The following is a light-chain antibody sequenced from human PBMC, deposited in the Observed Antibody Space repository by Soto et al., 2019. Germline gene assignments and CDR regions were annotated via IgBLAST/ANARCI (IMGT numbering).Light chain of an antibody. J-gene: IGKJ5*01. Sequence: ELVMTQSPATLSVSPGERATLSCRXSQSVSSKLAWFQQKPGQAPSLLIYGVSTRATGVPVRFSGSGAGTEFILTINSLQSEDFAVYYCQQYNNWPPITLGQGTRLEIK. CDR1: QSVSSK. CDR3: QQYNNWPPIT. V-gene: IGKV3-15*01. CDR2: GVS.